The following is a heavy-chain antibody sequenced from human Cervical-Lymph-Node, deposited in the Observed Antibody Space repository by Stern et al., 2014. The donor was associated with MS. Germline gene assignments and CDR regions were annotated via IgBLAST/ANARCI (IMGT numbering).Heavy chain of an antibody. CDR1: GGSISSGGNY. CDR3: ARVALPYGDYGWFDP. Sequence: QVQLVQSGPGQVKPAQTLALTCSVSGGSISSGGNYWSWIRQHPGKGLEWVGYIYYRWSTYYNPSLKSRVTISVDTSKNQFSLKLSSVTAADTAVYYCARVALPYGDYGWFDPWGQGTLVTVSS. J-gene: IGHJ5*02. CDR2: IYYRWST. D-gene: IGHD4-17*01. V-gene: IGHV4-31*03.